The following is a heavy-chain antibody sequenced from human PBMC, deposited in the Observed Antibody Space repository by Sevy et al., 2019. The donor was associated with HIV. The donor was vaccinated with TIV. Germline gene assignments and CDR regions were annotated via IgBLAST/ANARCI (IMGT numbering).Heavy chain of an antibody. Sequence: GGSLRLSCGVSGFTFSSYAMTWVRQPPGKGLEWVSIISGSGATTSYADSVKGRFTMSRDNSKNALYLQMNSLRAEDTAVYYWATLRSGVLKPTYYFDYWGQGTLVTVSS. J-gene: IGHJ4*02. V-gene: IGHV3-23*01. CDR3: ATLRSGVLKPTYYFDY. D-gene: IGHD3-10*01. CDR2: ISGSGATT. CDR1: GFTFSSYA.